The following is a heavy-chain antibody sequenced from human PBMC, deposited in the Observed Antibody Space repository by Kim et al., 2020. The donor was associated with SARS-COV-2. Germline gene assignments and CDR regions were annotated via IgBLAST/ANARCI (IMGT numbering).Heavy chain of an antibody. V-gene: IGHV4-59*01. CDR1: GGSISSYY. Sequence: SETLSLTCTVSGGSISSYYWSWIRQPPGKGLEWIGYIYYSGSTNYNPSLKSRVTISVDTSKNQFSLKLSSVTAADTAVYYCARVKETGYSSSWYGADWYFDLWGRGTLVTVSS. D-gene: IGHD6-13*01. CDR2: IYYSGST. CDR3: ARVKETGYSSSWYGADWYFDL. J-gene: IGHJ2*01.